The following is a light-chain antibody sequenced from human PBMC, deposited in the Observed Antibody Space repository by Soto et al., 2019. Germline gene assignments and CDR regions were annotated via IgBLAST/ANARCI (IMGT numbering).Light chain of an antibody. J-gene: IGLJ3*02. V-gene: IGLV2-14*01. CDR2: EVT. CDR1: NSDVGGYSY. CDR3: LSYTSANTRV. Sequence: QSALTQPASVSGSPGQSITISCTGTNSDVGGYSYVSWYQQHPGKAPKLMIYEVTNRPSGVSNRFSGSKSGNTASLTISGLQPEDEADYYCLSYTSANTRVFGGGTKLTVL.